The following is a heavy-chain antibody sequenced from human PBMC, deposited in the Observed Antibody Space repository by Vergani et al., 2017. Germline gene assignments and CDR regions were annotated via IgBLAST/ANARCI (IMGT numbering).Heavy chain of an antibody. CDR3: ARYVGNYDILTGPYYYFDY. V-gene: IGHV4-34*01. J-gene: IGHJ4*02. Sequence: QVQLQQWGAGLLKPSETLSLTCAVYGGSFSGYYWSWIRQPPGKGLEWIGEINHSGSTNYNPSLKSRVTISVDTSKNQFSLKLRSVTAADTAVYYCARYVGNYDILTGPYYYFDYWGQGTLVTVSS. D-gene: IGHD3-9*01. CDR1: GGSFSGYY. CDR2: INHSGST.